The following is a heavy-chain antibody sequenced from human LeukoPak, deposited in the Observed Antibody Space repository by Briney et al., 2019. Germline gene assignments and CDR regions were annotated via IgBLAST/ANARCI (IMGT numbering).Heavy chain of an antibody. D-gene: IGHD6-13*01. CDR2: IYYSGIT. CDR1: GGSITSYY. CDR3: ASSSSWYGTAWFDP. Sequence: SETLSLTRTVSGGSITSYYWSWIRQPPGKGLKWIGNIYYSGITNYNPSLKSRVTISVDTSKNQFSLNLGSVTAADTAVYYCASSSSWYGTAWFDPWGQGTLVTVSS. V-gene: IGHV4-59*01. J-gene: IGHJ5*02.